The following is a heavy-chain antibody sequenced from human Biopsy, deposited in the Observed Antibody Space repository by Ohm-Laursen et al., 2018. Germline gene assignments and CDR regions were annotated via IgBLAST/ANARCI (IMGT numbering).Heavy chain of an antibody. D-gene: IGHD6-13*01. CDR1: GGSFNGYF. V-gene: IGHV4-34*01. Sequence: SDTLSLTWAVYGGSFNGYFWSWIRQPPGKGLEWIGDITQSGSTNYSPSLKSRVTISVDPAKKQFSLSLRSVTAADTAVYYCARVPLPGIGAAYQGRFLYGMDVWGQGTTVSVSS. CDR3: ARVPLPGIGAAYQGRFLYGMDV. CDR2: ITQSGST. J-gene: IGHJ6*02.